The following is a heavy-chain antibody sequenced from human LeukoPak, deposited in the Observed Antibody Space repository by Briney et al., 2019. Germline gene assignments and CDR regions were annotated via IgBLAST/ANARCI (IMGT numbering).Heavy chain of an antibody. J-gene: IGHJ6*02. CDR2: NNSDGSTT. CDR3: AAPAYSSSWRYGMDV. Sequence: GGSLRLSCAASGFTFSSYWMHWVRQAPGKGLVWFSANNSDGSTTNYAVSVKGRFTISRDNDKSTLSLQMNSLRAEDTAVYYCAAPAYSSSWRYGMDVWGQGTTVSVSS. D-gene: IGHD6-13*01. V-gene: IGHV3-74*01. CDR1: GFTFSSYW.